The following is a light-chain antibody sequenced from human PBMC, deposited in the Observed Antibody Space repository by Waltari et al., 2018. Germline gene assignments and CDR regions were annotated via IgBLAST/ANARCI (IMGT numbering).Light chain of an antibody. J-gene: IGKJ1*01. Sequence: SCRASQSVGRALAWYQQKPGQAPRLLIYDASSRATGIPDRFSGSGSGTDFSLTISRVGPEDFAVYYCQMYVRLPVTFGQGTKVEVK. CDR3: QMYVRLPVT. V-gene: IGKV3-20*01. CDR2: DAS. CDR1: QSVGRA.